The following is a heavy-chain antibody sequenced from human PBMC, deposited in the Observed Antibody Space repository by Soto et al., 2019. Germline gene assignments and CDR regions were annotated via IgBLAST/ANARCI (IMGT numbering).Heavy chain of an antibody. CDR1: GFTFSSYS. J-gene: IGHJ5*02. CDR3: ARDRPRIVVVPAARAGWFDP. CDR2: ISTTGSTI. V-gene: IGHV3-48*01. D-gene: IGHD2-2*01. Sequence: GGSLRLSCAASGFTFSSYSMNWVRQAPGKGLEWVSYISTTGSTIYYADSVKGRFTISRDNAKNSLYLQMNSLRAEDTAVYYCARDRPRIVVVPAARAGWFDPWGQGTLVTVSS.